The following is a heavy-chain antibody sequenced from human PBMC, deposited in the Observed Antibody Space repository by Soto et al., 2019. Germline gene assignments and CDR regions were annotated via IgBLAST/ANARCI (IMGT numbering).Heavy chain of an antibody. V-gene: IGHV4-39*01. D-gene: IGHD3-16*02. CDR2: IYYSGST. Sequence: SETLSLTCIVSGGSISSSSYYWGWIRQPPGKGLEWIGSIYYSGSTYYNPSLKSRVTISVDTSKNQFSLKLSSVTAADTAVYYCARLSYDYIWGSYRYTTLGYWGQGPLVTVSS. CDR3: ARLSYDYIWGSYRYTTLGY. J-gene: IGHJ4*02. CDR1: GGSISSSSYY.